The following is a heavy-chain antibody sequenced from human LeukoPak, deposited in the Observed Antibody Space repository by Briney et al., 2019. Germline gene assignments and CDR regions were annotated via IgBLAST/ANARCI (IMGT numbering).Heavy chain of an antibody. V-gene: IGHV3-30*02. CDR3: AKDGGVRGPDYYYYMDV. D-gene: IGHD3-10*01. CDR2: IRYNGNNK. CDR1: GFTFSSYA. J-gene: IGHJ6*03. Sequence: HSGGSLRLSCAASGFTFSSYAMHWARQAPGKGLEWVAFIRYNGNNKYYADSVKGRFTISRDTSKNTLYLQMYSLRSEDTAVYYCAKDGGVRGPDYYYYMDVWGKGTTVTISS.